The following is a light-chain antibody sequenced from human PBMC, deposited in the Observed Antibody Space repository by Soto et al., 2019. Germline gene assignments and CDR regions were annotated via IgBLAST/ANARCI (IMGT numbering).Light chain of an antibody. CDR2: DAS. J-gene: IGKJ1*01. CDR1: QSISTW. V-gene: IGKV1-5*01. Sequence: DIQMTQSPSTLSATVGYRFTITCRASQSISTWLAWYQQKPGKAPKLLIYDASSLEVGVPSRFSGSGSRTEFTLTISSLQPDDYGTYYCQQYYDFRTFGQGTKVDIK. CDR3: QQYYDFRT.